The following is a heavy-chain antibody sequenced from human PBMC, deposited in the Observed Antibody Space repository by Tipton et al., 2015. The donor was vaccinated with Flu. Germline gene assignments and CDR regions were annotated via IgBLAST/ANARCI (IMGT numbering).Heavy chain of an antibody. V-gene: IGHV4-59*01. D-gene: IGHD4-23*01. CDR2: IYYSGST. Sequence: TLSLTCTVSGGSISSYYWSWIRQPPGKGLEWIGYIYYSGSTNYNPSLKSRVTISVDTSKNQFSLKLSSVTAADTAVYYCASFGWTTVVTPEDYWGQGTLVPVSS. CDR1: GGSISSYY. CDR3: ASFGWTTVVTPEDY. J-gene: IGHJ4*02.